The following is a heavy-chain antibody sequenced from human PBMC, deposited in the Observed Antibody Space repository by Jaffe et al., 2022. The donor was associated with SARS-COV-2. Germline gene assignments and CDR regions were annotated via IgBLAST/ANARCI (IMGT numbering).Heavy chain of an antibody. Sequence: EVQLVESGGGLVQPGGSLRLSCAASGFTFSSYSMNWVRQAPGKGLEWVSYISSSSSTIYYADSVKGRFTISRDNAKNSLYLQMNSLRAEDTAVYYCARARHPTFEPKHFDYWGQGTLVTVSS. D-gene: IGHD3-9*01. CDR3: ARARHPTFEPKHFDY. CDR1: GFTFSSYS. CDR2: ISSSSSTI. V-gene: IGHV3-48*01. J-gene: IGHJ4*02.